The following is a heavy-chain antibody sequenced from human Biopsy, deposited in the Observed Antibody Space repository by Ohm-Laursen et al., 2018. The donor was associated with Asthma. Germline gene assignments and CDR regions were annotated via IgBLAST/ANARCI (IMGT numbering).Heavy chain of an antibody. CDR2: INPNSGAT. D-gene: IGHD6-13*01. J-gene: IGHJ5*02. V-gene: IGHV1-2*06. CDR1: GYPFIGYH. Sequence: ASVKVSCKASGYPFIGYHIHWMRQAPGQGLERMGRINPNSGATNYAQKFQGRVTMTRDTSISTAYMEVSRLRSDDTAVYYWARGRKSAGDRWFDPWGQGTLVTVSS. CDR3: ARGRKSAGDRWFDP.